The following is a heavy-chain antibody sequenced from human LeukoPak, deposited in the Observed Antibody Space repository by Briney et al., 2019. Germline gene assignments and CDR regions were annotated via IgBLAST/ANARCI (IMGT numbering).Heavy chain of an antibody. CDR1: GFTFSSYA. CDR2: ISYDGSNK. D-gene: IGHD6-13*01. Sequence: PGGSLRLSCAASGFTFSSYAMHWVRQAPGKGLEWVAVISYDGSNKYYTDSVKGRFTISRDNAKNSLYLQMNSLRAEDTAVYYCARDPPRIAAAGTKAFDIWGQGTMVTVSS. J-gene: IGHJ3*02. CDR3: ARDPPRIAAAGTKAFDI. V-gene: IGHV3-30*04.